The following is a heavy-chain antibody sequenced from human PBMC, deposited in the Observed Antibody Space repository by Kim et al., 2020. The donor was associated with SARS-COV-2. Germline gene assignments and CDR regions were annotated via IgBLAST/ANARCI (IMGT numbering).Heavy chain of an antibody. Sequence: GGSLRLSCAASGFNFDRFTMHWVRQRPGKGLEWVSFIAGRTSVTSYGDFVRGRFIISRDNSNDRLYLQMNNLRAEDAALYYCFKERDGHKDGLESWGQGT. CDR3: FKERDGHKDGLES. V-gene: IGHV3-43*01. D-gene: IGHD3-3*01. CDR1: GFNFDRFT. CDR2: IAGRTSVT. J-gene: IGHJ5*02.